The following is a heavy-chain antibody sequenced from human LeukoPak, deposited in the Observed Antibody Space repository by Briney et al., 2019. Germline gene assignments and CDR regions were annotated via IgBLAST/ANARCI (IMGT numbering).Heavy chain of an antibody. D-gene: IGHD3-10*01. J-gene: IGHJ5*02. CDR1: GFTFRNHW. CDR3: VRGSSGTVVRGVAWAWFDP. CDR2: IHKDGSEK. Sequence: GGSLTLSCVASGFTFRNHWMTWVRQAPGKGLEWVANIHKDGSEKYFVASVRGRFTISRDNAKDSLYLQMSSLRAEDTAVYYCVRGSSGTVVRGVAWAWFDPGGQGTLVTVSS. V-gene: IGHV3-7*05.